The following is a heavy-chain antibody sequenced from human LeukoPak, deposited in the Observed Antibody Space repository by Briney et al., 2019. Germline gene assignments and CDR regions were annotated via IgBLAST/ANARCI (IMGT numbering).Heavy chain of an antibody. CDR2: IYHSGSP. J-gene: IGHJ4*02. Sequence: PSETLSLTCAVSGGSISSNNWWGWVRQPPGKGLEWIGEIYHSGSPNYNPSLKSRVTISVDTSKNQFSLKLSSVTAADTAVYYCARDYLATSNWGQGTLVTVSS. CDR1: GGSISSNNW. CDR3: ARDYLATSN. V-gene: IGHV4-4*02. D-gene: IGHD5-12*01.